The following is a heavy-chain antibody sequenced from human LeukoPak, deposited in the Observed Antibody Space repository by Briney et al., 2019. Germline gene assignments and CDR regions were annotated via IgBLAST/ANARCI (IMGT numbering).Heavy chain of an antibody. D-gene: IGHD3-22*01. CDR3: ATGSWLSGAFDI. V-gene: IGHV3-30-3*01. J-gene: IGHJ3*02. Sequence: PGGSLRLSCAASGFTFSSYAMHWVRQAPGKGLEWVAVISYDGSNKYYADSVKGRFTISRDNSKNTLYLQMNSLRAEDTAVYYCATGSWLSGAFDIWGQGTMVTVSS. CDR1: GFTFSSYA. CDR2: ISYDGSNK.